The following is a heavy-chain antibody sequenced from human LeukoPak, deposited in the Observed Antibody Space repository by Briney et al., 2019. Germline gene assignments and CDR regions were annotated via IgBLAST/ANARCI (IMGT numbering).Heavy chain of an antibody. CDR2: IKSKTDGGTT. V-gene: IGHV3-15*07. Sequence: GGSLRLSCGASGFTFSNAWMNWVRQAPGKGLEWVGRIKSKTDGGTTDYAVPVKGRFTISRDDSKNTLYLQMNSLKTEDTAVYYCTTDQYYYDSSGYYDAFDIWGQGTMVTVSS. CDR3: TTDQYYYDSSGYYDAFDI. J-gene: IGHJ3*02. D-gene: IGHD3-22*01. CDR1: GFTFSNAW.